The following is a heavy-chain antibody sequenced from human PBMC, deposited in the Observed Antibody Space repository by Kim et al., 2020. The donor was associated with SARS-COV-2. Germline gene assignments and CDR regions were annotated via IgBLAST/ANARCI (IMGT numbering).Heavy chain of an antibody. J-gene: IGHJ4*02. CDR1: GFTFSSHA. CDR2: ISYDGSNK. Sequence: GGSLRLSCAASGFTFSSHAMHWVRQAPGKGLEWVAVISYDGSNKYYAYSVKARFTISRDNSKNTLYLQMNSLRAEDTAVYYCAISHYYDSSGYYYWGQGTLVTVSS. V-gene: IGHV3-30*04. CDR3: AISHYYDSSGYYY. D-gene: IGHD3-22*01.